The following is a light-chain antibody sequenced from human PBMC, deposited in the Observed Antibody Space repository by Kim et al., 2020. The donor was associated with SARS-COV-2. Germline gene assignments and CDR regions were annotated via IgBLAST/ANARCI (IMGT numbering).Light chain of an antibody. CDR3: QQYNNWPAYT. Sequence: VSTGHRLTLSWRASQCDRSNFAWYRQRPGQAPRLLLYAASTWASGNPARVRGSGSGTEFTLTIRSLQSEDFAVYYWQQYNNWPAYTFGQGTKLYI. CDR2: AAS. J-gene: IGKJ2*01. CDR1: QCDRSN. V-gene: IGKV3-15*01.